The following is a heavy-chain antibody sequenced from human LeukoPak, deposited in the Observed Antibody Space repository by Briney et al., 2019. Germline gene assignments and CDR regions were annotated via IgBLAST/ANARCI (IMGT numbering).Heavy chain of an antibody. Sequence: ETLSLTCTVSGGSXSSYYWSWIRQPPGKGLEWIGYIYYTGSTNNNPSLKSRVTISVDTSKNQFSLKLSSVTAADTAVYYCATHYGSGFDYWGQGTLVTVSS. V-gene: IGHV4-59*08. CDR2: IYYTGST. CDR3: ATHYGSGFDY. CDR1: GGSXSSYY. D-gene: IGHD3-10*01. J-gene: IGHJ4*02.